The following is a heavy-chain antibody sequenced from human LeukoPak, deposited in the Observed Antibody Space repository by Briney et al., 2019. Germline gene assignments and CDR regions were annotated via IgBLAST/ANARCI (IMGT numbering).Heavy chain of an antibody. J-gene: IGHJ4*02. CDR3: ARAGRGSYRPADY. Sequence: PSETLSLTCAVYGGSFSGYYWSWIRQPPGKGLEWIGEINHSGSTNYNPSPKSRVTISVDTSKNQFSLTLSSVTAADTAVYYCARAGRGSYRPADYWGQGTLVTVSS. CDR1: GGSFSGYY. V-gene: IGHV4-34*01. CDR2: INHSGST. D-gene: IGHD1-26*01.